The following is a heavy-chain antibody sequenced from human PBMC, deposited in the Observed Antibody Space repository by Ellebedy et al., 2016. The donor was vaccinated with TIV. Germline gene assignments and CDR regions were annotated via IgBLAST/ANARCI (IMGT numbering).Heavy chain of an antibody. CDR2: INQDGSEK. J-gene: IGHJ3*02. CDR3: ATDGSYGDYLSPTHAFEN. V-gene: IGHV3-7*01. Sequence: GESLKISCAVSGLSFRSYWMSWVRQAPGKGLEWVANINQDGSEKYYVDSVRGRFTISRDNAKNSLYLQMNSLRAEETAVYYCATDGSYGDYLSPTHAFENWGQGTMVIVSS. CDR1: GLSFRSYW. D-gene: IGHD4-17*01.